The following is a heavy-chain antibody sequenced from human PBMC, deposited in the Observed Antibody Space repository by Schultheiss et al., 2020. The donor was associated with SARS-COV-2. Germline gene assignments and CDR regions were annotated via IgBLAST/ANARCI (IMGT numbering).Heavy chain of an antibody. V-gene: IGHV1-18*01. J-gene: IGHJ4*02. D-gene: IGHD6-13*01. CDR1: GYTFSNYG. CDR2: ISGYNGNT. Sequence: ASVKVSCKTSGYTFSNYGITWVRQAPGQGVEWMGWISGYNGNTKYVQNLQGRVTVTTDTSTSTAYMELNSLRSEDTAVYYCARGGPRYSSSWYVFDQWGQGTLVTVSS. CDR3: ARGGPRYSSSWYVFDQ.